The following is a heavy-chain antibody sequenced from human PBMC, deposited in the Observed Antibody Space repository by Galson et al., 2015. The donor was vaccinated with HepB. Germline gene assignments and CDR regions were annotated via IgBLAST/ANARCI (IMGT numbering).Heavy chain of an antibody. CDR1: GFTFSNAW. D-gene: IGHD6-19*01. J-gene: IGHJ4*02. V-gene: IGHV3-15*01. CDR3: TTELKQWLVWGYDY. Sequence: SLRLSCAASGFTFSNAWMSWVRQAPGKGLEWVGRIKSKTDGGTTDYAAPVKGRFTISRDDSKNTLYLQMNSLKTEDTAVYYCTTELKQWLVWGYDYWGQGTLVTVSS. CDR2: IKSKTDGGTT.